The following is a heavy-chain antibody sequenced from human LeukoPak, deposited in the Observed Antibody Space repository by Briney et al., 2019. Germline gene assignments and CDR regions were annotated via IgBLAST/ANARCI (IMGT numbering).Heavy chain of an antibody. J-gene: IGHJ3*02. V-gene: IGHV1-69*05. Sequence: SVKVSCKASGGTFSSYAISWVRQAPGQGLEWMGGIIPIFGTANYAQKFQGRVTITTDESTSTAYMELSSLRSEDTAVYYCARGYHDYGGNPPTAFDIWGQGTMVTVSS. CDR2: IIPIFGTA. D-gene: IGHD4-23*01. CDR3: ARGYHDYGGNPPTAFDI. CDR1: GGTFSSYA.